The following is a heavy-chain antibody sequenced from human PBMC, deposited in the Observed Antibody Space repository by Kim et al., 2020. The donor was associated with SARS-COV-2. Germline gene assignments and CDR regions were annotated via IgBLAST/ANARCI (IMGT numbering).Heavy chain of an antibody. V-gene: IGHV4-39*01. D-gene: IGHD5-18*01. Sequence: SETLSLTCTVSGGSITSSSFYWGWIRQPPGMGLEWIGNILYSGSTYYNPSLKSRVTISVDTSKNQFSLKVNSVTAADTAVYYCARRVDTGLGAAMDVWGQGTTVTVSS. CDR2: ILYSGST. J-gene: IGHJ6*02. CDR1: GGSITSSSFY. CDR3: ARRVDTGLGAAMDV.